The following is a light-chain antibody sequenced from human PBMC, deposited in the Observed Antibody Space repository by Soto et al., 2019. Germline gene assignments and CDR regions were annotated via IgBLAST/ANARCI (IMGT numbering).Light chain of an antibody. V-gene: IGKV3-11*01. CDR1: QSVKPF. J-gene: IGKJ5*01. CDR3: QQRRKWTPIT. Sequence: VMTQSPLSLRFTLGQPSSSSCSASQSVKPFLVWYQQRPGQPPRLLIHDASNRAAGIPARLSGSGFGTDFNLTISSLEPEDAAVYYCQQRRKWTPITFGQGTRLEIK. CDR2: DAS.